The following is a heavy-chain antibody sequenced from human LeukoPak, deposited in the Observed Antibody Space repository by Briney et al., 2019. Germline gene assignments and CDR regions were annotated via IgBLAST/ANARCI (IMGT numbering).Heavy chain of an antibody. CDR2: IIPIFGTA. J-gene: IGHJ4*02. CDR1: GGTFSSYA. CDR3: ARSSDSFVAGSQTVFDY. D-gene: IGHD6-19*01. V-gene: IGHV1-69*01. Sequence: SVKVSCKASGGTFSSYAISWVRQALGQGLEWMGGIIPIFGTANYAQKFQGRVTITADESTSTAYMELSSLRSEDTAVYYCARSSDSFVAGSQTVFDYWGQGTLVTVSS.